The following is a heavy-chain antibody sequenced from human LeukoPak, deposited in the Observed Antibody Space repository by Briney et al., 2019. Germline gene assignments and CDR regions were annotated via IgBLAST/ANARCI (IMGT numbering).Heavy chain of an antibody. CDR3: ARVGYCSSTSCSPRGWFDP. Sequence: GASVKVSCKASGYTFTSYGISWVRQAPGQGLEWMGIINPSGGSTSYAQKFQGRVTMTRDTSTSTVYMELSSLRPEDTAVYYCARVGYCSSTSCSPRGWFDPWGQGTLVTVSS. J-gene: IGHJ5*02. V-gene: IGHV1-46*01. CDR2: INPSGGST. CDR1: GYTFTSYG. D-gene: IGHD2-2*01.